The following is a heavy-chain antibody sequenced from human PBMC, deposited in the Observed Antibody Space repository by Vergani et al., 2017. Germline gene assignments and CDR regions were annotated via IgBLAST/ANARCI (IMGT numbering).Heavy chain of an antibody. CDR2: IVVGSGNT. V-gene: IGHV1-58*01. J-gene: IGHJ4*02. Sequence: QMQLVQSGPEVKKPGTSVKVSCKASGFTFTSSAVQWVRQARGQRLEWIGWIVVGSGNTNYAQKFQERVTITRDMSTSTAYMELSSLRSEDTAVYYCAADYYYDSSGKIFDYWGQGTLVTVSS. CDR1: GFTFTSSA. D-gene: IGHD3-22*01. CDR3: AADYYYDSSGKIFDY.